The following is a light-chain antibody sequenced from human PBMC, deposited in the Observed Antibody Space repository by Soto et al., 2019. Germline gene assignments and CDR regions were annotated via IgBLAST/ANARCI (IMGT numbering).Light chain of an antibody. CDR1: QSISNS. CDR3: QQSYRSLWT. J-gene: IGKJ1*01. Sequence: DIQLTQSPSSLSASVGDRVTISCRASQSISNSLNWYQKKPGKAPNLLIYGTSGLHSGVPSRFSGSGSGTDFTLTISSLQRGDFATYYCQQSYRSLWTFGQGTKVEI. V-gene: IGKV1-39*01. CDR2: GTS.